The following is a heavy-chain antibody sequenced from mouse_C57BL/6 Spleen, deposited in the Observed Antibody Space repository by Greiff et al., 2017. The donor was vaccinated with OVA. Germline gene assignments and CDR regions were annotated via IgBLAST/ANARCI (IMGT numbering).Heavy chain of an antibody. Sequence: QVQLQQSGAELVKPGASVKISCKASGYAFSSYWMNWVKQRPGKGLEWIGQIYPGDGDTNYNGKFKGKATLTADKSSSTAYMQLSSLTSEDSAVYFCARRGSNYENYFDYWGQGTTLTVSS. D-gene: IGHD2-5*01. J-gene: IGHJ2*01. V-gene: IGHV1-80*01. CDR2: IYPGDGDT. CDR1: GYAFSSYW. CDR3: ARRGSNYENYFDY.